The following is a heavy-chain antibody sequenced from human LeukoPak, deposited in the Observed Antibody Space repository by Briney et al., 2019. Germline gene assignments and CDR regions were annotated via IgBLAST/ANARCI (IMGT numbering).Heavy chain of an antibody. V-gene: IGHV1-69*05. J-gene: IGHJ6*03. CDR3: ASRFTARQLVPADYYHMDV. D-gene: IGHD6-13*01. Sequence: SVKVSCKASGVSFRDYTINWVRQAPGQGLEWMGAIIPISGTTNYAQRLQGRVTLTMDDSAATAFMEMSSLRSEDTAVYYCASRFTARQLVPADYYHMDVWGKGTTVFVSS. CDR2: IIPISGTT. CDR1: GVSFRDYT.